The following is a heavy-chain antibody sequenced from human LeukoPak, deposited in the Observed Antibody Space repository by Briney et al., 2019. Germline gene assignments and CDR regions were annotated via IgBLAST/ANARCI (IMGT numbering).Heavy chain of an antibody. Sequence: GESLQISCKGSGYSFTSYWIGWVRQMPGKGLEWMGIIYPGDSDTRYSPSFQGQVTIPADKSISTAYLQWSSLKASDTAMYYCARREVGAIWVKAFDIWGQGTMVTVSS. J-gene: IGHJ3*02. CDR1: GYSFTSYW. V-gene: IGHV5-51*01. CDR3: ARREVGAIWVKAFDI. CDR2: IYPGDSDT. D-gene: IGHD1-26*01.